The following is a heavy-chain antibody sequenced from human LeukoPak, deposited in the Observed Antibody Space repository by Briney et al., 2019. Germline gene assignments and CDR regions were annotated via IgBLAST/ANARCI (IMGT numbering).Heavy chain of an antibody. CDR3: ARVYTTEGCDFWSGSHYYYYYYMDV. D-gene: IGHD3-3*01. V-gene: IGHV3-7*01. J-gene: IGHJ6*03. CDR1: GFTFSSYW. CDR2: IKQDGSEK. Sequence: GGSLRLSCAASGFTFSSYWMSWVRQAPGKGLEWVANIKQDGSEKYYVDSVKGRFTISRDNAKNSLYLQMNSLRAEDTAVYYCARVYTTEGCDFWSGSHYYYYYYMDVWGKGTTVTVSS.